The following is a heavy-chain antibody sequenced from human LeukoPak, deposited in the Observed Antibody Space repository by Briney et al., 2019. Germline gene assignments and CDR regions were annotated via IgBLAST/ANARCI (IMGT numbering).Heavy chain of an antibody. CDR1: GYNFTTYW. CDR3: ARQSSSWSYDGFEI. CDR2: IYPGDSDS. D-gene: IGHD6-13*01. Sequence: GESLKISCKGSGYNFTTYWIGWVRQMPGKGLEWMGSIYPGDSDSSYSPSFQGQVSISVDKSVRTAYLQWSSLKASDTAMYYCARQSSSWSYDGFEIWGQGTLVTVSS. V-gene: IGHV5-51*01. J-gene: IGHJ3*02.